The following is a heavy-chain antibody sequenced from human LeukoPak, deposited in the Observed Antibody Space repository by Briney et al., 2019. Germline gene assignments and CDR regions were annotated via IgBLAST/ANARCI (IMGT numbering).Heavy chain of an antibody. D-gene: IGHD6-19*01. CDR1: GFTFSSYA. V-gene: IGHV3-23*01. Sequence: GGSLRLSCAASGFTFSSYAMSWVRQAPGKGLEWVSAISGSGGSTYYADSVKGRFTISRDNSKNTLYPQMNSLRAEDTAVYYCANRPVAESNWFDPWGQGTLVTVSS. J-gene: IGHJ5*02. CDR3: ANRPVAESNWFDP. CDR2: ISGSGGST.